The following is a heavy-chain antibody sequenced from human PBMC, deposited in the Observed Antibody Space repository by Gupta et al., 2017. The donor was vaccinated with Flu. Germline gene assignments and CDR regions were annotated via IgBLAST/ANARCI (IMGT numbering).Heavy chain of an antibody. V-gene: IGHV4-4*07. CDR3: ARVISLAAAGTPFAPETKNYYYYGMDV. CDR1: GGSISSYY. D-gene: IGHD6-13*01. J-gene: IGHJ6*02. CDR2: IYTSGST. Sequence: QVQLQESGPGLVKPSETLSLTCPVSGGSISSYYWSWIRQPAGKGLEWIGRIYTSGSTNYNPSLKSRVTMSVDTSKNQFSLKLSSVTAADTAVYYCARVISLAAAGTPFAPETKNYYYYGMDVWGQGTTVTVSS.